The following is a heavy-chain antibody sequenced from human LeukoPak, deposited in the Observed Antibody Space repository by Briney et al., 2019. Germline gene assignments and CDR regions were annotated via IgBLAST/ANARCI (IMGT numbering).Heavy chain of an antibody. J-gene: IGHJ6*02. D-gene: IGHD6-19*01. Sequence: GGSLRLSCAASGFTFDDYAMHWVRQAPGKGLEWVSGISWNSGSIGYADSVKGRFTISRDNAKNSLYLQMNSLRAEDTALYYCAKDMEWLVQGPMDVWGQGTTVTVSS. CDR2: ISWNSGSI. CDR3: AKDMEWLVQGPMDV. V-gene: IGHV3-9*01. CDR1: GFTFDDYA.